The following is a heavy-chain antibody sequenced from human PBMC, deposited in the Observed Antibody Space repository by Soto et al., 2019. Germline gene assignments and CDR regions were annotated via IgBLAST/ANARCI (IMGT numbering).Heavy chain of an antibody. J-gene: IGHJ4*02. CDR3: ARESRSRCHDY. Sequence: QVQLVQSGAEVKKPGASVKVSCKASGYTFTSYGISWVRQAPGQGLEWMGWISAYNGNTNYAQKLQGRVTMTTDTTTRTAYMELRSLRSEDTAVYSCARESRSRCHDYWGQGTLVTVSS. D-gene: IGHD6-13*01. CDR2: ISAYNGNT. V-gene: IGHV1-18*01. CDR1: GYTFTSYG.